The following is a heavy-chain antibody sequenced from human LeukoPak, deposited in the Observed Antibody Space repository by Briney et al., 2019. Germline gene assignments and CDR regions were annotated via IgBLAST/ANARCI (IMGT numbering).Heavy chain of an antibody. J-gene: IGHJ6*02. D-gene: IGHD1-26*01. Sequence: SETLSLTCSVSDGSINSYYWNWIRRPPGKGLEWIGYIYYNGNTNYSPSLKSRVTMSVDTSKNLFSLKVSSVTAADTAVYYCARGRSNYYSMDVWGQGTTVTVSS. CDR1: DGSINSYY. CDR2: IYYNGNT. V-gene: IGHV4-59*01. CDR3: ARGRSNYYSMDV.